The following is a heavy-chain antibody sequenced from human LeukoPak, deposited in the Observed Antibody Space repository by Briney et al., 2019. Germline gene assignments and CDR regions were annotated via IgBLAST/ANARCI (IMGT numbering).Heavy chain of an antibody. CDR1: GGSISSYY. Sequence: SETLSLTCTVSGGSISSYYWSWIRQPPGKGLEWIGYIYYGGSANYNPSLKSRVTISVDTSKNQFSLKLSSVTAADTAVYYCARLSVVTADFDYWGQGTLVTVSS. CDR3: ARLSVVTADFDY. D-gene: IGHD2-21*02. J-gene: IGHJ4*02. V-gene: IGHV4-59*08. CDR2: IYYGGSA.